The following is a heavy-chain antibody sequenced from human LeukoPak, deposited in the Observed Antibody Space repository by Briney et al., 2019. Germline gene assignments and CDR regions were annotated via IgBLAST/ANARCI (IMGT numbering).Heavy chain of an antibody. Sequence: PGGSLRLSCAASGFTVSSNYMSWVRQAPGKGLEWVSVIYSGGSTYYADSVKGRFTISRDSSKNTLYLQMNSLRAEDTAVYYCATKDSSGYIDAFDIWGQGTMVTVSS. CDR2: IYSGGST. D-gene: IGHD3-22*01. CDR1: GFTVSSNY. CDR3: ATKDSSGYIDAFDI. J-gene: IGHJ3*02. V-gene: IGHV3-53*01.